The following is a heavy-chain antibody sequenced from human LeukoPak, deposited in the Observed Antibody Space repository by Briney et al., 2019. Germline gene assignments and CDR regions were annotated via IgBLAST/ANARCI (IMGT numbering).Heavy chain of an antibody. J-gene: IGHJ5*02. V-gene: IGHV5-51*01. CDR3: ACRDLTSTWSFP. D-gene: IGHD6-13*01. CDR1: GYSFTSYW. Sequence: GESLKISCQGFGYSFTSYWIGWVRQMPGKGMEWMGVIYPGDSRIRYNPSFQGQVTISIDKSISTAYLQWVSLKASDTAMYYCACRDLTSTWSFPWGQGTLVTVSS. CDR2: IYPGDSRI.